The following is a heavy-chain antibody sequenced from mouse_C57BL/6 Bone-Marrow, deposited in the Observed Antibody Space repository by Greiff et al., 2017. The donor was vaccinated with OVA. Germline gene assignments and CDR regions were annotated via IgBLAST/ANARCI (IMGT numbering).Heavy chain of an antibody. J-gene: IGHJ2*01. CDR1: GYTFTDYY. CDR2: INPYNGGT. Sequence: EVQLQQSGPVLVKPGASVKMSCKASGYTFTDYYMNWVKQSHGKSLEWIGVINPYNGGTSYNQKFKGKATLTVDKSSSTAYMELNSLTSEDSAVYYCARYGYDFDYWGQGTTLTVSS. V-gene: IGHV1-19*01. CDR3: ARYGYDFDY. D-gene: IGHD2-2*01.